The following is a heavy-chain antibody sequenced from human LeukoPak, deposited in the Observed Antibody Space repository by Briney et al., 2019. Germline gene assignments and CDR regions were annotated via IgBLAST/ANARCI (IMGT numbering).Heavy chain of an antibody. V-gene: IGHV5-51*01. Sequence: GESLKISCKGSGYSFSSYWIAWVRRMPGKGMEWMGIIYPGDSDTRSSPSFQGQVTISADKSISTAYLQWSSLKASDTAMYYCARHPSNPYGGDAFDIWGQGTMVTVSS. J-gene: IGHJ3*02. D-gene: IGHD3-16*01. CDR3: ARHPSNPYGGDAFDI. CDR1: GYSFSSYW. CDR2: IYPGDSDT.